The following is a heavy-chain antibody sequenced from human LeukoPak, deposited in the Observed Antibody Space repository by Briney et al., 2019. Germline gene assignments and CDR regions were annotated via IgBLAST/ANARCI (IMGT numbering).Heavy chain of an antibody. D-gene: IGHD3-22*01. V-gene: IGHV3-23*01. CDR3: ATAGDSSGYYYFQH. Sequence: GGSLRLSCAASEFTFSSYAMTWLRQAPGKGLEWVSGISAGGGTTYYADSVKGRFTISRDNSKKTVYLQMNSLRAEDTAVYYCATAGDSSGYYYFQHWGQGTLVTVSS. CDR2: ISAGGGTT. CDR1: EFTFSSYA. J-gene: IGHJ1*01.